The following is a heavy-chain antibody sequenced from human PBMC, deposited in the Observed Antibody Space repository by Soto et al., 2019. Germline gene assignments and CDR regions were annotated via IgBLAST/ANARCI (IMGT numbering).Heavy chain of an antibody. D-gene: IGHD3-3*01. CDR1: GDSVSRISTA. CDR3: ASGRWSGFDI. J-gene: IGHJ3*02. V-gene: IGHV6-1*01. CDR2: TYYRSKWYN. Sequence: QVQLQQSGPGLVKPSQTLSLTCAISGDSVSRISTAWNGIRQSPSRGLEWLGRTYYRSKWYNNYAVSVKSRITINPDTSKNQFSLQLNSVTPEDTAVYYCASGRWSGFDIWGQGTMVTVSS.